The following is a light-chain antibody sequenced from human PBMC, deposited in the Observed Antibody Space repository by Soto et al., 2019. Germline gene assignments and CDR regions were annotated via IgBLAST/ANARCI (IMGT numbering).Light chain of an antibody. V-gene: IGKV1-9*01. CDR3: QQLDSYPLT. CDR2: AVF. CDR1: QDISNF. J-gene: IGKJ1*01. Sequence: DIQLTQSPSFLSASVGDRVTITCRASQDISNFLAWFQQQPGRAPKLLIYAVFTLQSGVPSRFSGSGSGAEFTLTISSLQPEDFATYYCQQLDSYPLTFGQGTKVDI.